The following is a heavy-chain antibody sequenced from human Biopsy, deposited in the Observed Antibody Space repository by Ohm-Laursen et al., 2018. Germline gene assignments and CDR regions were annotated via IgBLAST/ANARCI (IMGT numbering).Heavy chain of an antibody. CDR3: ARRLVYRVFDS. CDR2: IFYGGIT. CDR1: GGSISSETNY. V-gene: IGHV4-39*01. D-gene: IGHD5/OR15-5a*01. J-gene: IGHJ4*02. Sequence: SDTLSLTYTVSGGSISSETNYWGWIRQPPGKGLEWIGSIFYGGITYYNPSLKSRVTISVDTSKNQFSLKLISVTAADTALYYCARRLVYRVFDSWAKGTLVTVSS.